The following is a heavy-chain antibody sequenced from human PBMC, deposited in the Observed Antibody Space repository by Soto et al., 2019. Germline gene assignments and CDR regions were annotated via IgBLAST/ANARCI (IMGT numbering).Heavy chain of an antibody. V-gene: IGHV3-23*01. J-gene: IGHJ4*02. Sequence: PGGSLRLSCVASGFTFSNDAMSWVRQAPGTGLDWVSAISGSGGSTYYADSVKGRFTISRDDSKNTLYLQMNSLRAEDTAVYYCAKGPRYCSSTSCYTEYWGQGTLVTVSS. CDR1: GFTFSNDA. CDR3: AKGPRYCSSTSCYTEY. CDR2: ISGSGGST. D-gene: IGHD2-2*02.